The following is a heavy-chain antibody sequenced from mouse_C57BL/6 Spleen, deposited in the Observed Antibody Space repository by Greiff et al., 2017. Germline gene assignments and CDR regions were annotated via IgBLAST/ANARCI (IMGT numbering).Heavy chain of an antibody. CDR2: INPYNGDT. CDR3: SRGDYYSNNAYAMDY. CDR1: GYSFTGYF. D-gene: IGHD2-5*01. Sequence: VQLQQSGPELVKPGDSVKISCKASGYSFTGYFMNWVMQSHGKSLEWIGRINPYNGDTFYDQKFKGKATLTVDKSSSTAYMELRSLTSEDTAVYYCSRGDYYSNNAYAMDYWSQGTSVTVSS. J-gene: IGHJ4*01. V-gene: IGHV1-20*01.